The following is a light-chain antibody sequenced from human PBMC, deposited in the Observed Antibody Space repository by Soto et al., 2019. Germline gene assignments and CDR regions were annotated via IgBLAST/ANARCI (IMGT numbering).Light chain of an antibody. CDR2: QVS. CDR3: SSYTSGSTPYL. CDR1: SSDVGGYNY. J-gene: IGLJ1*01. Sequence: QSALTQPASVSGSPGQSITISCTGTSSDVGGYNYVSWYQQHPGRAPKLLIYQVSNRPSGVSSRFSGSKSGNTASLTISGLQAEDEADYYCSSYTSGSTPYLFGTGTKLTVL. V-gene: IGLV2-14*01.